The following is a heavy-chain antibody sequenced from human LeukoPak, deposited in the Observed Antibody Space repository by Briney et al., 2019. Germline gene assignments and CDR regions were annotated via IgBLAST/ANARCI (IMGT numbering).Heavy chain of an antibody. CDR3: ARGPAIVGATTGAFDI. J-gene: IGHJ3*02. CDR2: IYSGGST. Sequence: PGGSLRLXCAASGFTVSSNYMSWVRQAPGKGLEWVSVIYSGGSTYYADSVKGRFTISRDNSKNTLYLQMNSLRAEDTAVYYCARGPAIVGATTGAFDIWGQGTMVTVSS. CDR1: GFTVSSNY. D-gene: IGHD1-26*01. V-gene: IGHV3-53*01.